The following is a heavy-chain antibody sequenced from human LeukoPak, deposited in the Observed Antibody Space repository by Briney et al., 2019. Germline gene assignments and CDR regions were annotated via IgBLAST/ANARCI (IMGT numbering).Heavy chain of an antibody. V-gene: IGHV3-7*01. CDR3: ARDSSSYLEGAFDI. J-gene: IGHJ3*02. CDR1: GFTFSSYW. D-gene: IGHD6-6*01. CDR2: IKQDGSEK. Sequence: GGSLRLSCAASGFTFSSYWMSWVRQAPGKGLEWVANIKQDGSEKYYVDSVKGRFTISRDNAKNSLYLQMNSLRAEDTAVYYCARDSSSYLEGAFDIWGQGTMVTVSS.